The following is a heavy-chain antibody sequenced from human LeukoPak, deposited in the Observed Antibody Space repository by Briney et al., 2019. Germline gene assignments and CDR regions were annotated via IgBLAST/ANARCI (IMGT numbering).Heavy chain of an antibody. D-gene: IGHD3-10*01. CDR2: LYYTGST. V-gene: IGHV4-39*07. J-gene: IGHJ3*02. Sequence: PSETLSLTCSVSGGSISSRYYWGWIRQSPGKGLEWIGGLYYTGSTYYNPSLKSRITISVDTSKNQFSLKLTSVTAADTAVYYCARDGDYYAIRGAFDIWGQGTMVTVSS. CDR3: ARDGDYYAIRGAFDI. CDR1: GGSISSRYY.